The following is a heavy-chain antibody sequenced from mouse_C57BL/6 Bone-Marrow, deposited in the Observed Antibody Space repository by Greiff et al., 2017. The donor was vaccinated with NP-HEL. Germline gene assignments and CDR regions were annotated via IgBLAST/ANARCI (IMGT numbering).Heavy chain of an antibody. CDR2: IYPRSGNT. CDR3: ARASYSEDWYFDV. J-gene: IGHJ1*03. Sequence: QVQLQQSGAELARPGASVKLSCKASGYTFTSYGISWVKQRTGQGLEWIGEIYPRSGNTYYNEKFKGKATLTADKSSSTAYMELRSLTSEDSAVYFCARASYSEDWYFDVWGTGTTVTVSS. V-gene: IGHV1-81*01. D-gene: IGHD2-12*01. CDR1: GYTFTSYG.